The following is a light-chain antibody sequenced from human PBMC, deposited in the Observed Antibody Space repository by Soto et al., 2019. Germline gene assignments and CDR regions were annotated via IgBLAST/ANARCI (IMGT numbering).Light chain of an antibody. CDR1: QSFNTW. CDR2: KAS. CDR3: QQYYSFPWT. Sequence: DILMTQSPSTLSASVGDRVTITCRASQSFNTWFAWYQQKPGKAPNLLIYKASSLASGVPSRFSGSGSGTELTLTISSLQPDDLATYYCQQYYSFPWTFGQGTKVEIK. J-gene: IGKJ1*01. V-gene: IGKV1-5*03.